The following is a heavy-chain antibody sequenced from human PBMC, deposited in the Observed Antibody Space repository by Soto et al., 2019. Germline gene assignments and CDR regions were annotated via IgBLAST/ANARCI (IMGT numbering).Heavy chain of an antibody. J-gene: IGHJ4*02. D-gene: IGHD3-22*01. CDR1: GDTISTGGYS. Sequence: SETLSLTCGVSGDTISTGGYSWAWIRQPPGKALECIGHTYHSGNPYYNPSLKSRVTVSVDTSKNQFSLKLSSVTAAATAVYYCAREYYDDSSGFDYWGQGTLVTVSS. V-gene: IGHV4-30-2*05. CDR2: TYHSGNP. CDR3: AREYYDDSSGFDY.